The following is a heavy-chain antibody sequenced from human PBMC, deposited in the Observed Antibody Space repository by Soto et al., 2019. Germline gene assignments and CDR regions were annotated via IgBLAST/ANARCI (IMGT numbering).Heavy chain of an antibody. J-gene: IGHJ6*02. CDR1: GFTFIGYS. Sequence: PWGSLRLSCAASGFTFIGYSINFFRHSPFKWLEWVSSISSSSSYIYYADSVKGRFTISRDNAKNSLYLQMNSLRAEDTAVYYCARDATIAARGVIYYGMDVWGQGTTVTVSS. D-gene: IGHD6-6*01. CDR3: ARDATIAARGVIYYGMDV. CDR2: ISSSSSYI. V-gene: IGHV3-21*01.